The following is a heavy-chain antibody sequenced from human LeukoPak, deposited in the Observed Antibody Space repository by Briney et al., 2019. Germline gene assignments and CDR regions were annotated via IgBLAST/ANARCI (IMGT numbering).Heavy chain of an antibody. CDR3: ARGLPSYGDFVDYYFYMDV. J-gene: IGHJ6*03. CDR1: GDSISGFY. Sequence: SPSETLSLTCTVSGDSISGFYWSWIRQPAGKGLQWIGRISTSGSTNYNPSLKSRVTMSVDRSTNEFSRTVRSVTAADTALYYCARGLPSYGDFVDYYFYMDVWGKGATVTVFS. CDR2: ISTSGST. D-gene: IGHD4-17*01. V-gene: IGHV4-4*07.